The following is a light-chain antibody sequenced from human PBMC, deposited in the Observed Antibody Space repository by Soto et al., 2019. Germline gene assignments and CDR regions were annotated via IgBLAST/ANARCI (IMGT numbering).Light chain of an antibody. J-gene: IGKJ4*01. Sequence: EIVLTQSPGTLSLSPGEGATLSCRSSQRLSSSFLAWYQQKPGQAPRLLIYGASSRATGIPDRFSGSGSGTEFTLTIDSLQSEDFAIYFCQQYNNWPGTFGGGTKVDI. V-gene: IGKV3-20*01. CDR1: QRLSSSF. CDR2: GAS. CDR3: QQYNNWPGT.